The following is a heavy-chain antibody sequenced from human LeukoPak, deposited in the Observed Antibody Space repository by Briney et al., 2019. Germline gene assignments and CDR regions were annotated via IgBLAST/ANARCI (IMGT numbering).Heavy chain of an antibody. Sequence: GSLRLSCAASGFTFSSYVMTWVRQAPGKGLAWVSTITGGGDYTYYVDSVKGRFTISRDNSRNTLYLQVNSLRAEDTAVYYCAKGIYTSTSYYDSWGQGTLVTVSS. D-gene: IGHD2-2*01. J-gene: IGHJ4*02. CDR1: GFTFSSYV. CDR3: AKGIYTSTSYYDS. CDR2: ITGGGDYT. V-gene: IGHV3-23*01.